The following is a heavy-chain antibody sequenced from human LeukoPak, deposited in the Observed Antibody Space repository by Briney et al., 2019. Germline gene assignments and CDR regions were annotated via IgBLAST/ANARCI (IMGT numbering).Heavy chain of an antibody. D-gene: IGHD5-12*01. CDR1: GFTFSSYS. CDR3: ARDILTKQAYSGYDS. V-gene: IGHV3-48*02. J-gene: IGHJ4*02. CDR2: ISSSSNTI. Sequence: GGSLRLSCAASGFTFSSYSMNWVRQAPGKGLEWVSYISSSSNTIYCADSVKGRFTISRDNAKNSLYLQMNSLRDEDTAVYYCARDILTKQAYSGYDSWGQGTLVTVSS.